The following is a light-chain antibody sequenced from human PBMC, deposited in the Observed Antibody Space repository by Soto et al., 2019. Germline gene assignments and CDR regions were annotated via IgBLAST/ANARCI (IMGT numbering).Light chain of an antibody. J-gene: IGKJ4*01. Sequence: DIQMTQSPPSLSASVGDRVTITCQASEHINNYLNWYQQIPGKAPKLLIYDASNLAAGAPSSFNSGGSGTAFTFAIRGLQPDDVATYYCQQYDSLPLTFGGGTKVEIK. CDR3: QQYDSLPLT. V-gene: IGKV1-33*01. CDR1: EHINNY. CDR2: DAS.